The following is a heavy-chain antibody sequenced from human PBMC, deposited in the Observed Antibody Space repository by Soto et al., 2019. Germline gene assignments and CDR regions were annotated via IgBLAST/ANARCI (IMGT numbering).Heavy chain of an antibody. CDR2: INPNSGGT. Sequence: GASVKVSCKASGYTFSGFYMHWVRQAPGQGLEWMGWINPNSGGTKSAEKFQGRVTMTRDTSISTAYMELSSVTAADTAVYYCASGKGVDGSHYLDNWGQGTLVTVSS. CDR3: ASGKGVDGSHYLDN. CDR1: GYTFSGFY. V-gene: IGHV1-2*02. J-gene: IGHJ4*02. D-gene: IGHD1-26*01.